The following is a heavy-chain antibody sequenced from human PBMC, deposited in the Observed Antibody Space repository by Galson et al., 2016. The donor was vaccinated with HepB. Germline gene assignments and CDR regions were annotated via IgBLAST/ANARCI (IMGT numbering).Heavy chain of an antibody. J-gene: IGHJ5*02. V-gene: IGHV4-4*02. CDR2: IYPSGSA. CDR3: ARDVCSSASCYWNWFDP. D-gene: IGHD2-2*01. CDR1: GGPISNSTS. Sequence: SETLSLTCTVSGGPISNSTSWSWVRQPPGEGLEWIGEIYPSGSANYSPTLKSRVTISVDHSKNQISLKLISVTAADTAIYYCARDVCSSASCYWNWFDPWGQGTLVTVSS.